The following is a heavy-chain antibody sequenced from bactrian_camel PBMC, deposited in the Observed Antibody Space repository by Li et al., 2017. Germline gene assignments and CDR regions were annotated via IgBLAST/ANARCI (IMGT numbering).Heavy chain of an antibody. CDR1: GVTFTDSH. Sequence: VQLVESGGGSVQAGGSLRLSCTVSGVTFTDSHMAWYRHVRENVCEEVAQINSDGELYYKDSVKGRFTISRDDAKNTVALHMDNLKPEDTALYRCAVTTQYPPRAGLCRQFARFFGGGQGTQVTVS. V-gene: IGHV3S9*01. CDR3: AVTTQYPPRAGLCRQFARFFG. D-gene: IGHD1*01. J-gene: IGHJ4*01. CDR2: INSDGEL.